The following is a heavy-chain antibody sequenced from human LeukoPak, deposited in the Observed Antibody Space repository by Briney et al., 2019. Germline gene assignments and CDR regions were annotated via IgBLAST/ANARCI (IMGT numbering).Heavy chain of an antibody. Sequence: PSETLSLTCTVSGGSISNYYWSWIRQPAGKGLEWIGRIYTSGSTNYNPSLKSRVTMSVDTSKNQFSLKLSSVTAADTAVYYCARVAVAGSRYFDYWGQGTLVTVSS. J-gene: IGHJ4*02. CDR1: GGSISNYY. CDR2: IYTSGST. V-gene: IGHV4-4*07. D-gene: IGHD6-19*01. CDR3: ARVAVAGSRYFDY.